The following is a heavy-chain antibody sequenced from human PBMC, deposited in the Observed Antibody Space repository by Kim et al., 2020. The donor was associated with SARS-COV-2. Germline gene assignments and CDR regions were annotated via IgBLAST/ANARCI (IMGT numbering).Heavy chain of an antibody. D-gene: IGHD2-15*01. V-gene: IGHV5-51*01. CDR3: ARLPLGYCSGGSCSPGGMDV. J-gene: IGHJ6*02. Sequence: GESLKISCKGSGYSFPSYWIGWVRQMPGKGLEWMGIIYPGDSDTRYSPSFQGQVTISADKSIRTAYLQWSSLKASDAAMYYCARLPLGYCSGGSCSPGGMDVWGQGTTVTVSS. CDR1: GYSFPSYW. CDR2: IYPGDSDT.